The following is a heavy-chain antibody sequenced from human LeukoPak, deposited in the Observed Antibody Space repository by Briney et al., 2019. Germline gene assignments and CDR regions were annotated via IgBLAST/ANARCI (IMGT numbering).Heavy chain of an antibody. CDR2: IYPGDSDT. J-gene: IGHJ6*03. CDR3: ERPDPYEPYMDD. V-gene: IGHV5-51*01. CDR1: GYSSTSYR. Sequence: GESLNISCKGSGYSSTSYRIGWVRHTPRKGLGWMGIIYPGDSDTRYSPYFQGQVTISADKSISTAYVQWSSTKASETAMYYWERPDPYEPYMDDWGKGTTVTVSS. D-gene: IGHD3-3*01.